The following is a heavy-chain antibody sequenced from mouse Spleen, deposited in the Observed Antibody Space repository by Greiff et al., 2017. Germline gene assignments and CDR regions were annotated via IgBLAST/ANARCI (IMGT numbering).Heavy chain of an antibody. V-gene: IGHV1-55*01. Sequence: QVQLQQSGAELVKPGASVKMSCKASGYTFTSYWITWVKQRPGQGLEWIGDIYPGSGSTNYNEKFKSKATLTVDTSSSTAYMQLSSLTSEDSAVYYCARDSGSSFMDYWGQGTSVTVSS. CDR1: GYTFTSYW. CDR2: IYPGSGST. D-gene: IGHD1-1*01. CDR3: ARDSGSSFMDY. J-gene: IGHJ4*01.